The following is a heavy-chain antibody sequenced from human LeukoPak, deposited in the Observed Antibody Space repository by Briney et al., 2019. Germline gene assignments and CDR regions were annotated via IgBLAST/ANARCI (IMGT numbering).Heavy chain of an antibody. J-gene: IGHJ5*02. CDR3: ARDIRGSGNYGWFDP. CDR2: ISGSGGSS. CDR1: GFTFSSYA. D-gene: IGHD3-10*01. V-gene: IGHV3-23*01. Sequence: PGGSLRLSCAASGFTFSSYAMSWVRQAPGKGLEWVSTISGSGGSSYYVDSVRGRFTISRDNSKNTLYLQMNSLRAEDTAIYSCARDIRGSGNYGWFDPWGQGTLVTVSS.